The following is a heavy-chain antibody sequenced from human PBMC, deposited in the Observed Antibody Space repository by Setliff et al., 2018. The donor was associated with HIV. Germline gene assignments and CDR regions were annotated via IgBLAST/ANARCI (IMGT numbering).Heavy chain of an antibody. CDR3: ARDPSSGIYYDSSGQYFQN. CDR2: ISAYNGNT. V-gene: IGHV1-18*01. CDR1: GYIFTSYG. D-gene: IGHD3-22*01. Sequence: ASVKVSCKASGYIFTSYGISWVRQAPGQGLEWMGWISAYNGNTNYAQKFQGRVSMTIDTSTSTAYMGLRSLRPDDTAVYFCARDPSSGIYYDSSGQYFQNWGQGTQVTVSS. J-gene: IGHJ1*01.